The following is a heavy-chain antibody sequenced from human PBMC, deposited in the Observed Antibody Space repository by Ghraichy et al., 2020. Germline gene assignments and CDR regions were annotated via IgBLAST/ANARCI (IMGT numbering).Heavy chain of an antibody. CDR3: ARVRGDLHYYYMDV. CDR1: GFTFSSYW. CDR2: IKQDGSEK. Sequence: GGSLRLSCAASGFTFSSYWMSWVRQAPGKGLEWVANIKQDGSEKYYVDSVKGRFTISRDNAKNSLYLQMNSLRAEDTAVYYCARVRGDLHYYYMDVWGKGTTVTVSS. D-gene: IGHD3-16*01. V-gene: IGHV3-7*01. J-gene: IGHJ6*03.